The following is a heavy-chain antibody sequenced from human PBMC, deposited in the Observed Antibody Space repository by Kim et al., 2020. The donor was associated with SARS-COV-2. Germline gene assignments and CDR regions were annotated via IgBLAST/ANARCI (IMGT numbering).Heavy chain of an antibody. V-gene: IGHV4-39*07. CDR2: IYYSGST. CDR1: GGSISSSSYY. J-gene: IGHJ2*01. D-gene: IGHD2-15*01. Sequence: SETLSLTCTVSGGSISSSSYYCGWIRQPPGKGLEWIGSIYYSGSTYYNPSLKSRVTISVDTSKNQFSLKLSSVTAADTAVYYCAGGGYCSGGSCYSAFDLWGRGTLVTVSS. CDR3: AGGGYCSGGSCYSAFDL.